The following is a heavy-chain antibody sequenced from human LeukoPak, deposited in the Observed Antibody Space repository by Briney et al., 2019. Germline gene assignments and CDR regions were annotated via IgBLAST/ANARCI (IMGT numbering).Heavy chain of an antibody. V-gene: IGHV3-7*01. CDR3: AREVGAKAFDI. CDR2: IKQDGSEK. Sequence: PGGSLRLSCAASGFTFSSYWMSWARQAPGKGLEWVANIKQDGSEKYYVDSVKGRFTISRDNAKNSLYLQMNSLRAEDTAVYYCAREVGAKAFDIWGQGTMVTVSS. J-gene: IGHJ3*02. CDR1: GFTFSSYW. D-gene: IGHD1-26*01.